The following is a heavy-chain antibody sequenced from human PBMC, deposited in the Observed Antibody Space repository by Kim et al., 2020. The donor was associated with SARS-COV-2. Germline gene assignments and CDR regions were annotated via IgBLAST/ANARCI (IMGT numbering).Heavy chain of an antibody. CDR1: GFTFSSYG. J-gene: IGHJ6*04. Sequence: GGSLRLSCAASGFTFSSYGMHWVRQAPGKGLEGVAVIWYDGSNKYHADSVKGRFTISRDNSKNTLYLQMNSLRAEDTAVYYCARVLVFYYYGMDVWGKGT. D-gene: IGHD2-8*01. CDR2: IWYDGSNK. CDR3: ARVLVFYYYGMDV. V-gene: IGHV3-33*01.